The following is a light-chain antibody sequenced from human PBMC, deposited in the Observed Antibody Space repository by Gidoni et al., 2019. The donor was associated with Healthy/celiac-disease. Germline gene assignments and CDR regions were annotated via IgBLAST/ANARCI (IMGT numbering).Light chain of an antibody. V-gene: IGKV1-8*01. CDR1: QGISSY. Sequence: AIRMTQSPSSFPASTGDRVTITCRASQGISSYLAWYQQKPGKAPKLLIYAASTLQSGVPSRFSGSGSGTDFTLTISCLQSEDFATYYCQQYYSYPGWTFGQXTKVEIK. CDR3: QQYYSYPGWT. CDR2: AAS. J-gene: IGKJ1*01.